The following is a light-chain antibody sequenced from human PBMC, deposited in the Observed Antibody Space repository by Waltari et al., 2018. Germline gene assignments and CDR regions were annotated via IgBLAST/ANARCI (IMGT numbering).Light chain of an antibody. V-gene: IGLV2-14*01. J-gene: IGLJ2*01. Sequence: QSALTQPASVSGSPGQSITISCTGTTSYVGGYKYVSWYQQHPSKAPKLMIYDVSNRPSGVSNRFSGSKSGNTASLTISGLQAEDEADYYCSSYTSSSVVFGGGTKLTVL. CDR1: TSYVGGYKY. CDR2: DVS. CDR3: SSYTSSSVV.